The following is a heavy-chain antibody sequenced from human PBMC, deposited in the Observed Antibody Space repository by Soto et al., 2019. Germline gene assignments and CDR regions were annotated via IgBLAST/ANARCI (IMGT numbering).Heavy chain of an antibody. CDR3: AKGQTPGAHYALDY. CDR2: ITGSSDYT. J-gene: IGHJ4*02. V-gene: IGHV3-23*01. D-gene: IGHD2-8*02. CDR1: GFIFSSYA. Sequence: WGSLRLSCEASGFIFSSYAMNWVRQAPGKGLQWGSSITGSSDYTAYIASVKGRFTISRDNSKNTLYQQMNSLRADDTAVYFCAKGQTPGAHYALDYWSQGTLVTVSS.